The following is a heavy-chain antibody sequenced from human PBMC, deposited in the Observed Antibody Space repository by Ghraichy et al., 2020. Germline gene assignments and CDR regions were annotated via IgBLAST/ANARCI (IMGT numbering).Heavy chain of an antibody. CDR3: VRDWYCTSNGCFYFDY. CDR2: INLDGSSK. V-gene: IGHV3-7*01. CDR1: GFTFSSYG. J-gene: IGHJ4*02. D-gene: IGHD2-2*01. Sequence: GGSLRLSCAASGFTFSSYGMHWVRQAPGKGLEWVANINLDGSSKYYLDSVKGRFIISRDNAKNSLYLQMNTLSAEDTAIYYCVRDWYCTSNGCFYFDYWGQGSLVTVAS.